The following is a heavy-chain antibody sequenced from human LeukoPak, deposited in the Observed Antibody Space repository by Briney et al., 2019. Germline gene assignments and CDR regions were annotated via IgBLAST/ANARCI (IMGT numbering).Heavy chain of an antibody. Sequence: SETLSLTCTVSGASISSGGSYWSWIRQHPGRGLECIGYISYSGRTYCNPSLKSRVTISVDTSKNQFSLKLSSVTAADTAVYYCARDDGPWYFQQWGQGTLVTVSS. J-gene: IGHJ1*01. CDR3: ARDDGPWYFQQ. CDR2: ISYSGRT. V-gene: IGHV4-31*03. D-gene: IGHD4-17*01. CDR1: GASISSGGSY.